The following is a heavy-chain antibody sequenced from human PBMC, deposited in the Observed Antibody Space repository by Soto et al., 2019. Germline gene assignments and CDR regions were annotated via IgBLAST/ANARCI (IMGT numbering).Heavy chain of an antibody. CDR1: GFTFSSYS. CDR2: ISSSSSTI. CDR3: ARANYYGSPGDFDY. Sequence: EVQLVESGGGLVQPGGSLRLSCAASGFTFSSYSMNWVRQAPGKGLEWVSYISSSSSTIYYADSVKGRFTISRDNAKNSRDLQMNSRRAEDTAVYYCARANYYGSPGDFDYWGQGTLVTVSS. V-gene: IGHV3-48*01. D-gene: IGHD3-10*01. J-gene: IGHJ4*02.